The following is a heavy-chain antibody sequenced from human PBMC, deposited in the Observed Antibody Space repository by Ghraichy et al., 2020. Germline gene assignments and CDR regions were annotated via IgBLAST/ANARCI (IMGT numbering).Heavy chain of an antibody. J-gene: IGHJ4*02. Sequence: SETLSLTCAVYGGSFSGYYWSWIRQPPGKGLEWIGEINHSGSTNYNPSLKSRVTISVDTSKNQFSLKLSSVTAADTAVYYCARGGYSYGKMGFDYWGQGTLVTVSS. CDR3: ARGGYSYGKMGFDY. D-gene: IGHD5-18*01. CDR1: GGSFSGYY. V-gene: IGHV4-34*01. CDR2: INHSGST.